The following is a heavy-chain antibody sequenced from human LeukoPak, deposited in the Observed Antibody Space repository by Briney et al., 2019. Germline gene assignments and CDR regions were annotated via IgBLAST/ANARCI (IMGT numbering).Heavy chain of an antibody. Sequence: SETLSLTCTVSGGSISSSSYYWGWIRQPPGKGLEWNGRIHTSGSTNYSPSLKSRVTMSVDTSKNQFSLKLSSVTAADTAVYYCARDRYYYDSSARYFDYWGQGTLVTVSS. CDR1: GGSISSSSYY. CDR2: IHTSGST. D-gene: IGHD3-22*01. CDR3: ARDRYYYDSSARYFDY. J-gene: IGHJ4*02. V-gene: IGHV4-39*07.